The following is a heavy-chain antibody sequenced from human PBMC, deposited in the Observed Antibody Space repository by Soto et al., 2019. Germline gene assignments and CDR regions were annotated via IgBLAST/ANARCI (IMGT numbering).Heavy chain of an antibody. CDR1: GGSISSGGYY. Sequence: QVQLQESGPGLVKPSQTLSLTCTVSGGSISSGGYYWSWIRQHPGKGLEWIGYIYYSGSTYYNPSIQSPVTIPVDTSKTQSSLKLTSVTAADTAVYYCARSVFPWGQGTLVTVSS. CDR3: ARSVFP. CDR2: IYYSGST. V-gene: IGHV4-31*01. J-gene: IGHJ5*02.